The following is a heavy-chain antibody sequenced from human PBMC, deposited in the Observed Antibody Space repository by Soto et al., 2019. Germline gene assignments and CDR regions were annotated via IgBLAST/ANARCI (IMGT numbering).Heavy chain of an antibody. D-gene: IGHD3-3*01. J-gene: IGHJ4*02. V-gene: IGHV4-34*01. CDR3: AGIYLPDYDFWSGYYNYFDY. Sequence: SETLSLTCAVYGESFSGYYWSWIRQPPEKGLEWIGEINHSGSTNYNPSLKSRVTISVETSKNQFSLKLSSVTAADTAVYYCAGIYLPDYDFWSGYYNYFDYWGQGTLVTVSS. CDR2: INHSGST. CDR1: GESFSGYY.